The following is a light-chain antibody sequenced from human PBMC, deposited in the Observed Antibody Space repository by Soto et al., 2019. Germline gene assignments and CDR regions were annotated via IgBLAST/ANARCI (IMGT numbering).Light chain of an antibody. CDR1: SSDVGGYNY. CDR2: DVS. V-gene: IGLV2-11*01. J-gene: IGLJ1*01. Sequence: QSVLTQPASVSGPPGQSIVISCTGTSSDVGGYNYVSWYQQHPGKAPKLMIYDVSKRPSGVPDRFSGSKSGNTASLTISGLQAEDEADYYCCSYAGSYRVFGTGTKVTVL. CDR3: CSYAGSYRV.